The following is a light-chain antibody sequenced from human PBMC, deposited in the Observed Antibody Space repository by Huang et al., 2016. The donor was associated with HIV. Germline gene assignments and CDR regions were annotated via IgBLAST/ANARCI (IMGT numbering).Light chain of an antibody. Sequence: DIVMSQSPLSLPVTPGEPASISCRSSQSLLHSNGYNYLDWYVQEPGQSPQLVIYLSSNRVSGVPDRFSGTGSVTHFTLRISRVEAEDVGVYYCMQALQTPRTFGQGTRLEIK. CDR3: MQALQTPRT. V-gene: IGKV2-28*01. CDR1: QSLLHSNGYNY. J-gene: IGKJ5*01. CDR2: LSS.